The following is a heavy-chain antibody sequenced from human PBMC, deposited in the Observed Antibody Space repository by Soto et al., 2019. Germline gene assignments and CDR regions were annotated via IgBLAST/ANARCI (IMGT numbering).Heavy chain of an antibody. CDR3: AREDIDGSYSNY. CDR2: ISSGGTT. J-gene: IGHJ4*02. D-gene: IGHD1-26*01. CDR1: GVTGSSNY. V-gene: IGHV3-66*01. Sequence: PGGSLRLSCAASGVTGSSNYMSWVRQAPGKGLEWVSVISSGGTTYYADSVKGRFTISRDISKNTLYLQMNGLGVEDTAVYYCAREDIDGSYSNYWGRGTLVTVSS.